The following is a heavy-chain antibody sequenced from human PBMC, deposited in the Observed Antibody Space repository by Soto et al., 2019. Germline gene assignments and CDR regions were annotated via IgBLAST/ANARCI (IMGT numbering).Heavy chain of an antibody. CDR1: GYTFTSYG. V-gene: IGHV1-18*01. Sequence: ASVKVSCKASGYTFTSYGISWVRQAPGQGLEWMGWISAYNGNTNYAQKLQGRVTMTTDTSTSTAYMELRSLRSDDTAVYFCARGDVDIVATITGWFDPWGQGTLVTVSS. CDR3: ARGDVDIVATITGWFDP. D-gene: IGHD5-12*01. CDR2: ISAYNGNT. J-gene: IGHJ5*02.